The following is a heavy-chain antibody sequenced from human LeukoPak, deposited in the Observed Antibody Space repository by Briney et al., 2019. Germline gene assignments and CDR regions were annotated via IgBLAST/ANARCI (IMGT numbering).Heavy chain of an antibody. CDR2: IIPIFNTA. CDR1: GGTFSSYA. D-gene: IGHD3-10*01. J-gene: IGHJ5*02. CDR3: ARVFHPINGYGSGSYSFLGSLDP. Sequence: SVKVSCKASGGTFSSYAISWVRQAPGQGLEWMGGIIPIFNTANYAQEFQGRVTMTADESTRTAYMELTSLRSEDTAVYYCARVFHPINGYGSGSYSFLGSLDPWGQGTLVTVSS. V-gene: IGHV1-69*13.